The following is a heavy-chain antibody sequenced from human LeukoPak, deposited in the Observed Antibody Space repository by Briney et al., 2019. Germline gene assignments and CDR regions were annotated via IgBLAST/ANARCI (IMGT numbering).Heavy chain of an antibody. V-gene: IGHV4-34*01. J-gene: IGHJ4*02. CDR3: TRGYPYNYYDSSGYYRLAHFDY. CDR1: GGSFSGYY. Sequence: SETLSLTCAVYGGSFSGYYWSWIRQPPGKGLEWIGEINHSGSTNYNPSLKSRVTISVDTSKNQFSLKLSSVTAADTAVYYCTRGYPYNYYDSSGYYRLAHFDYWGQGTLVTVSS. CDR2: INHSGST. D-gene: IGHD3-22*01.